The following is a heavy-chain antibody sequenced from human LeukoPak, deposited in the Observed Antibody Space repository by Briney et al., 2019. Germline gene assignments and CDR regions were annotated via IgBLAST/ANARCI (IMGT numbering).Heavy chain of an antibody. J-gene: IGHJ4*02. Sequence: NPSETLSLTCTVSGSSISSSYYWSWIRPPPGKGLEWIGYIYYSGSTNYNPSLKSRVTISVDTSKNQFSLKLSSVTAADTAVYYCARGSRVRYGSGFDYWGQGTLVTVSS. CDR2: IYYSGST. V-gene: IGHV4-61*01. CDR1: GSSISSSYY. CDR3: ARGSRVRYGSGFDY. D-gene: IGHD3-10*01.